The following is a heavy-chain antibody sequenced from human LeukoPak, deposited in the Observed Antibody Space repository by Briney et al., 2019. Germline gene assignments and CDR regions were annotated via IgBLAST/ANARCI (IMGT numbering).Heavy chain of an antibody. CDR1: GFTVSSNY. CDR3: ARGATRDY. CDR2: ISSGGSTI. J-gene: IGHJ4*02. V-gene: IGHV3-11*04. Sequence: GGSLRLSCAASGFTVSSNYMSWIRQAPGKGLEWVSYISSGGSTIYYADSVKGRFTISRDNAKNSLYMQMNSLRAEDTAVYYCARGATRDYWGQGTLVTVSS.